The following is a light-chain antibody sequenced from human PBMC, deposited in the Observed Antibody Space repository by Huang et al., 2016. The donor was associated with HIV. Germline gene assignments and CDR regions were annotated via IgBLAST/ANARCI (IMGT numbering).Light chain of an antibody. J-gene: IGKJ3*01. CDR3: QQRSNWPLLT. CDR2: AAS. V-gene: IGKV3-11*01. CDR1: QSVGTY. Sequence: EIVLTQSPATLSLSPGERATLSCRASQSVGTYLAWYQQKPGQAPRLLIYAASNTATGIPARFSGSGCGTDFTLTISNLEPEDFAVYYCQQRSNWPLLTFGPGTKVGIK.